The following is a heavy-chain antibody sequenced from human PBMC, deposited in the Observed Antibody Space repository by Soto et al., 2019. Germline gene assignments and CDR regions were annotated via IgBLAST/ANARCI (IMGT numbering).Heavy chain of an antibody. D-gene: IGHD3-3*01. Sequence: QVQLVQYGAEVKKPGASVKVSCKASGYTFTGYYMHWVRQAPGQGLEWMGWINPNSGGTNYAQKFQGRVTMTRDTSISTAYMELSRLRSDDTAVYYCARDVSGRFLEWLQPPTGFDPCGQGTLVTVSS. J-gene: IGHJ5*02. CDR3: ARDVSGRFLEWLQPPTGFDP. V-gene: IGHV1-2*02. CDR2: INPNSGGT. CDR1: GYTFTGYY.